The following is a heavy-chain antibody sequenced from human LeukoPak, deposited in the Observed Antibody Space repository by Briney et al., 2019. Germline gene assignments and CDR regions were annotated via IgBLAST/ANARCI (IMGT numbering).Heavy chain of an antibody. CDR1: GASVSRYY. J-gene: IGHJ4*02. CDR2: ISNSGST. D-gene: IGHD1-26*01. V-gene: IGHV4-59*02. CDR3: AEGSGGY. Sequence: SETLSLTCTVSGASVSRYYWTWIRQPPGKGLEYLGYISNSGSTNYNPSLESRVTLSVDASKNQFSLKMTSVSAADTAVYYCAEGSGGYWSQGILVTVSS.